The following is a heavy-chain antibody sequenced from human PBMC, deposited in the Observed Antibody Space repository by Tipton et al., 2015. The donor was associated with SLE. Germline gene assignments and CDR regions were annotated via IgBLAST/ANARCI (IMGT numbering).Heavy chain of an antibody. V-gene: IGHV4-59*08. J-gene: IGHJ2*01. CDR3: ARHPPREQLVLGYFDL. CDR1: GGSISSYY. CDR2: IYYSGST. Sequence: TLSLTCTVSGGSISSYYWSWIRQPPGKGLEWIGHIYYSGSTNYNPSLKSRVTISVDTSKNQFSLKLSSVTAADTAVYYCARHPPREQLVLGYFDLWGRGTLVTVSS. D-gene: IGHD6-13*01.